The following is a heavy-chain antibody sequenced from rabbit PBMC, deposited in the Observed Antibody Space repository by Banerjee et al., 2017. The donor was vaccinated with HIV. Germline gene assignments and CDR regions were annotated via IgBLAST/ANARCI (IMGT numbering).Heavy chain of an antibody. CDR3: ARGEYGGGYDFNL. V-gene: IGHV1S45*01. CDR1: GFSFSSAYY. J-gene: IGHJ4*01. Sequence: QEQLVESGGGLVQPEGSLTLTCTASGFSFSSAYYMCWVRQAPGKGLEWIGCIDAGDGSTYYANWAKGRFTISKTSSTTVTLQMTSLTAADTATYFCARGEYGGGYDFNLWGQGTLVTVS. D-gene: IGHD1-1*01. CDR2: IDAGDGST.